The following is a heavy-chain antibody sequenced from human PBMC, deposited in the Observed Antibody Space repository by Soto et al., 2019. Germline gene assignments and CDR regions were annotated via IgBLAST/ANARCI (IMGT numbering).Heavy chain of an antibody. CDR2: IATTGETT. V-gene: IGHV3-23*01. J-gene: IGHJ4*01. Sequence: EVQLLESGGGLVQPGGSLRLSCAASGFTFNTYDMSWVRQAPGTGLEWVSSIATTGETTFYADSVRGRFTISRDNSKNTLFLQINTLRADDTAISYCVRHWGGWGHGALVTVSS. D-gene: IGHD2-21*01. CDR3: VRHWGG. CDR1: GFTFNTYD.